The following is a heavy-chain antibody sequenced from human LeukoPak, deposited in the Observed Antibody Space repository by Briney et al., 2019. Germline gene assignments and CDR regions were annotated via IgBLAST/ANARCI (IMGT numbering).Heavy chain of an antibody. CDR2: IYHSGST. CDR3: ERLRVGATMVDY. CDR1: GYSISSGYY. J-gene: IGHJ4*02. D-gene: IGHD1-26*01. Sequence: SETLSLTCAVSGYSISSGYYWGWIRQPPGKGLEWIGSIYHSGSTYYNPSLKSRVTISVDTSKNQFSLKLSSVTAADTAVYYCERLRVGATMVDYWGQGTLVTVSS. V-gene: IGHV4-38-2*01.